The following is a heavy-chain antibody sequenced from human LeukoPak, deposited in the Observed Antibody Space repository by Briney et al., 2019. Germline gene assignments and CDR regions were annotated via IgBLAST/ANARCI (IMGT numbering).Heavy chain of an antibody. CDR2: IYYSGST. V-gene: IGHV4-31*01. D-gene: IGHD3-3*01. Sequence: SETLSLTCTVSGGSISSGGYYWSWIRQHPGKGLEWIGYIYYSGSTYYNPSLKSPVTISVDTSKNQFSLKLSSVTAADTAVYYCAREGRNVNYDFWSPPHYYMDVWGKGTTVTVSS. CDR1: GGSISSGGYY. J-gene: IGHJ6*03. CDR3: AREGRNVNYDFWSPPHYYMDV.